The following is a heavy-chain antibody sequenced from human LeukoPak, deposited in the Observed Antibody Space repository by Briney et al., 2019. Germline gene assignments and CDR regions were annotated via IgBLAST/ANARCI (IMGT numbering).Heavy chain of an antibody. CDR1: GFTFSEYY. V-gene: IGHV3-11*01. CDR2: ISSSGSTI. D-gene: IGHD3-10*01. J-gene: IGHJ4*02. Sequence: GGSLRLSCAASGFTFSEYYMSWIRQAPGKGLEWVSYISSSGSTIYYADSVKGRFTISRANAKNSLYLQMNSLRAEDTAVYYCARAGWFGEFCDYWGQGTLVTVSS. CDR3: ARAGWFGEFCDY.